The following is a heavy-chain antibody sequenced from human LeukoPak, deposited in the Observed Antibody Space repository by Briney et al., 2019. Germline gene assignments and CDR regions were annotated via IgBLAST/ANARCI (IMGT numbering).Heavy chain of an antibody. CDR3: ARGSSRYGWLRYYYYMDV. Sequence: GASVKVSCKASGYTFTIYDINWVRRATGQGLEWMGWMNPNSGNTGYAQKFQGRVTITRNTSISTAYMGPSSLRSEDTAVYYCARGSSRYGWLRYYYYMDVWGKGTTVTVSS. CDR1: GYTFTIYD. J-gene: IGHJ6*03. D-gene: IGHD5-18*01. V-gene: IGHV1-8*03. CDR2: MNPNSGNT.